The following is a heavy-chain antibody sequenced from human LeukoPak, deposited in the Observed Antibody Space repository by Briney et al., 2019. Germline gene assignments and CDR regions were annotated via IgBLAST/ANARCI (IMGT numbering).Heavy chain of an antibody. Sequence: GGSLRLSCVASGFTFSDYYMSWIRQAPGQGLEWLSYISPSGSAIYYADSVKGRFTISRDNAKNSLYLQMNSLRAEDTAVYYCAKDRRSYYDSSGYNWGQGTLVTVSS. D-gene: IGHD3-22*01. CDR2: ISPSGSAI. J-gene: IGHJ4*02. CDR3: AKDRRSYYDSSGYN. CDR1: GFTFSDYY. V-gene: IGHV3-11*01.